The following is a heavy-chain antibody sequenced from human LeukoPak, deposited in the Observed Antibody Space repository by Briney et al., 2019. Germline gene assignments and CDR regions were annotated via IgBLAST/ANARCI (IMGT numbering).Heavy chain of an antibody. D-gene: IGHD1-26*01. V-gene: IGHV4-61*01. J-gene: IGHJ6*02. CDR1: GRXVISGTYS. CDR3: ARDVGATAYYYYGMDV. Sequence: SETLSLTCTVSGRXVISGTYSWTWIRQPPGKGLEWIGYISYSGSTNYNPSLKSRVTISMDTSRNQFSLKLKSVTAADTAVYYCARDVGATAYYYYGMDVWGQGTTVTVSS. CDR2: ISYSGST.